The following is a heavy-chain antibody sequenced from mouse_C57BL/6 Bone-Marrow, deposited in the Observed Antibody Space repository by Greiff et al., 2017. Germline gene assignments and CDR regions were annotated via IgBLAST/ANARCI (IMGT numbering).Heavy chain of an antibody. V-gene: IGHV1-18*01. CDR3: ARLATTVVARYWYFDV. CDR1: GYTFTDYN. J-gene: IGHJ1*03. Sequence: VQLQQSGPELVKPGASVKIPCKASGYTFTDYNMDWVKQSHGKSLEWIGDIHPNNGGTIYNQKFKGKATLTVDKSSSTAYMELRRLTSEDTAVYYCARLATTVVARYWYFDVWGTGTTVTVSS. D-gene: IGHD1-1*01. CDR2: IHPNNGGT.